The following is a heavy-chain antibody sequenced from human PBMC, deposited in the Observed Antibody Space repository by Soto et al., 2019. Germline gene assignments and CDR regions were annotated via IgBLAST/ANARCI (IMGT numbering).Heavy chain of an antibody. Sequence: LSLTCSVSGTSIRGYYWTWIRQPPGKGLEWIGYINYTGTTKYNPSLKSRLTISVDTSKNQFSLRLNSVTAADTAVYYCAREVSSFGSNHFDSWGQGALVTVSS. D-gene: IGHD3-10*01. CDR3: AREVSSFGSNHFDS. CDR1: GTSIRGYY. V-gene: IGHV4-59*01. CDR2: INYTGTT. J-gene: IGHJ4*02.